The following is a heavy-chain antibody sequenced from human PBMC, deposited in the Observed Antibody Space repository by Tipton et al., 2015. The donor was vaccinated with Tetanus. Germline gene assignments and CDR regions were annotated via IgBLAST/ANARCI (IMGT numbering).Heavy chain of an antibody. V-gene: IGHV4-61*01. CDR3: ARANNDYPKKGPFDY. Sequence: TLSLTCTVSGSSISRSSHYWTWIRQPPGKEPEWVGYVYHSGATNYHPSLKSRLAISADTSKNQFSLNLRSVITADTAVYYCARANNDYPKKGPFDYWGHGILVIVSS. D-gene: IGHD5-12*01. CDR1: GSSISRSSHY. CDR2: VYHSGAT. J-gene: IGHJ4*01.